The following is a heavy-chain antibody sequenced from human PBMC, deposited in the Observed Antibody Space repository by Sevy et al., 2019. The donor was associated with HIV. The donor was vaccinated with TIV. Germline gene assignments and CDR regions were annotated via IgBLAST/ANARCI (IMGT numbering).Heavy chain of an antibody. V-gene: IGHV3-23*01. CDR1: GFTFSSYA. Sequence: GGSLRLSCAASGFTFSSYAMSWVRQAPGKGLEWVSAFSGSGGSTYDADSVKGRLTTSRDNSKNTLYLQMNSLRAEDTAVDYCAGDVVVVAGWIYAFDIWGQGTMVTVSS. D-gene: IGHD2-15*01. J-gene: IGHJ3*02. CDR2: FSGSGGST. CDR3: AGDVVVVAGWIYAFDI.